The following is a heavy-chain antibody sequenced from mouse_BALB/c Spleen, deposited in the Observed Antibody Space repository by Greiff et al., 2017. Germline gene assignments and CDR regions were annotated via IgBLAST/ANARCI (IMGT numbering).Heavy chain of an antibody. Sequence: EVQGVESGGGLVQPGGSRKLSCAASGFTFSSFGMHWVRQAPEKGLEWVAYISSGSSTIYYADTVKGRFTISRDNPKNTLFLQMTSLRSEDTAMYYCASGGYYVEFAYWGQGTLVTVSA. V-gene: IGHV5-17*02. J-gene: IGHJ3*01. CDR2: ISSGSSTI. CDR3: ASGGYYVEFAY. D-gene: IGHD2-3*01. CDR1: GFTFSSFG.